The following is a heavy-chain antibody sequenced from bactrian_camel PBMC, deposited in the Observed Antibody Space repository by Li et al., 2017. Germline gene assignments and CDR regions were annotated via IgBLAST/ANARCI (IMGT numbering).Heavy chain of an antibody. CDR3: AARGAYDSTFNPTLDPDRYHY. D-gene: IGHD8*01. Sequence: HVQLVESGGGSVQAGGSLRLSCTASGDIDSWTTCIGWFRQAPGKEREGFAAIGGSGPVYAGSVKGRFTLTKDSAKRTLYLQMNGLKPEDTAIYYCAARGAYDSTFNPTLDPDRYHYWGQGTQVTVS. J-gene: IGHJ4*01. CDR1: GDIDSWTTC. V-gene: IGHV3S53*01. CDR2: IGGSGP.